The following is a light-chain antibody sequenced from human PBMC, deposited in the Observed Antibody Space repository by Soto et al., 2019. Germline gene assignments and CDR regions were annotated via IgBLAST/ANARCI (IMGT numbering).Light chain of an antibody. Sequence: AIRMTQSPSSFSASTGDRVTITCRASQGISSYLAWYQQKPGKAPKLLIYYASSLESGVPSRFSGSGSGTEFTLTISSLQPDDFATYYCQQYNSYSRTFGQGTKVDIK. CDR1: QGISSY. CDR2: YAS. CDR3: QQYNSYSRT. J-gene: IGKJ1*01. V-gene: IGKV1-8*01.